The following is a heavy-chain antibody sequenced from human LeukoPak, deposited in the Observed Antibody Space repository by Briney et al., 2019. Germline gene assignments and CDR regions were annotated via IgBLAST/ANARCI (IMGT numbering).Heavy chain of an antibody. V-gene: IGHV3-74*01. CDR3: ATGNGSVFDF. Sequence: PGGSLRLSCAASGLTFSSYWMHWVRQPPGKGLVWVSSIKSDGSSTSYADSVKGRLTISRDNARNRLNWQMNGVKTGDRAVYNCATGNGSVFDFWGQGPMVTAS. CDR2: IKSDGSST. J-gene: IGHJ3*01. D-gene: IGHD6-19*01. CDR1: GLTFSSYW.